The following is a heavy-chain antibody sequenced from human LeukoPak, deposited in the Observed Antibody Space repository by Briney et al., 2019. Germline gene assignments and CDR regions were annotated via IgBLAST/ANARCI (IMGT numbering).Heavy chain of an antibody. D-gene: IGHD1-1*01. J-gene: IGHJ5*02. CDR3: ARRRTGTTHNWFDP. CDR2: FYTSANT. CDR1: GASIRSYF. V-gene: IGHV4-4*09. Sequence: SETLSLTCSVFGASIRSYFWSWIRQSPGRGLEWIGNFYTSANTIYNPSLQSRVTISVDTSKNEFSLRLTSVTAADTAVYYCARRRTGTTHNWFDPWGQGTLVSVSS.